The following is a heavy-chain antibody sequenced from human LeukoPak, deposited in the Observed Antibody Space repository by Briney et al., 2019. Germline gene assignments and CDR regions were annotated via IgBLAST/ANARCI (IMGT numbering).Heavy chain of an antibody. CDR1: GYTVTNYP. J-gene: IGHJ4*02. CDR3: TRDSYCSGGRCYSRVGY. D-gene: IGHD2-15*01. CDR2: IDTNTGNP. Sequence: ASVKVSCKASGYTVTNYPMNWVRQAPGQGLEWMGWIDTNTGNPTYAQGFTGRFAFSLDTPVTTTYLQISSLKAEDTAVYYCTRDSYCSGGRCYSRVGYWGQGTLVTVSS. V-gene: IGHV7-4-1*02.